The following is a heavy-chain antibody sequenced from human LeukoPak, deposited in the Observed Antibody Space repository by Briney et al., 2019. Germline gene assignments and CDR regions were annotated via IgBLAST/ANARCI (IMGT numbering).Heavy chain of an antibody. Sequence: GGSLRLSCAASGFTFTSYSMNWVRQAPGKGLEWVSTISGGGGSTYYADSVKGRFTISRDNSKNTLYLQVNSLRAEDTAVYHCAKGGKWDVTPFDYWGQGTLVTVSS. CDR2: ISGGGGST. D-gene: IGHD1-26*01. CDR1: GFTFTSYS. CDR3: AKGGKWDVTPFDY. V-gene: IGHV3-23*01. J-gene: IGHJ4*02.